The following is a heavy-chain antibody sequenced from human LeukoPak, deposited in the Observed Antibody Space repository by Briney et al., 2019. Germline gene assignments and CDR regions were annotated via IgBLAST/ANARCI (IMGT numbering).Heavy chain of an antibody. D-gene: IGHD6-19*01. Sequence: GGSLRLSCAASGFTFSSYAMRWVRQAPGQGLEWVAGISNDGSNTYYVHSLKGRFTISRDNSKNTLYLQMNSLRAEDTAVYYCANILGGHSSGRPVDYWGQGTLVTVSS. CDR3: ANILGGHSSGRPVDY. CDR2: ISNDGSNT. J-gene: IGHJ4*02. V-gene: IGHV3-30*18. CDR1: GFTFSSYA.